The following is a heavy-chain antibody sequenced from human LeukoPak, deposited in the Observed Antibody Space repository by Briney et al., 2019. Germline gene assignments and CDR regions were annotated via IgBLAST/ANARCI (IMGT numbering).Heavy chain of an antibody. CDR2: MNPYTGRT. CDR3: ARLSQTPDYYTLGGYYYLGY. D-gene: IGHD3-10*01. CDR1: RYTFTSYD. J-gene: IGHJ4*02. Sequence: ASVKVSCKASRYTFTSYDINWVREAAGHGLEWMGWMNPYTGRTDYAQKCQGRITMTRDTSINTAYMELTNLRSEDTAIYYGARLSQTPDYYTLGGYYYLGYWGQGTPVTVSS. V-gene: IGHV1-8*01.